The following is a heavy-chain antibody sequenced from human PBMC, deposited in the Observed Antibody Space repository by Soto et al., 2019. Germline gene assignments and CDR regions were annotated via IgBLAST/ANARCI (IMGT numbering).Heavy chain of an antibody. CDR1: GGSISSYY. D-gene: IGHD5-18*01. Sequence: PSETLSLTCTVSGGSISSYYLSWIRQPPGKGLEWIGYIYYSGSTNYNPSLKSRVTISVDTSKNQFSLKLSSVTAADTAVYYCARGEYSYGHDAFDIWGQGTMVTVSS. V-gene: IGHV4-59*01. J-gene: IGHJ3*02. CDR3: ARGEYSYGHDAFDI. CDR2: IYYSGST.